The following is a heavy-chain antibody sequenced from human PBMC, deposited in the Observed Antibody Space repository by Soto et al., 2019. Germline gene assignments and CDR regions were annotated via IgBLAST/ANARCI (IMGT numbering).Heavy chain of an antibody. CDR2: VYDTGST. CDR1: GGSISGSY. CDR3: ARSVVVPGAHIDY. D-gene: IGHD2-2*01. Sequence: PSETLSLTCSVSGGSISGSYWSWIRQSPGKGLEWLGYVYDTGSTNYSPSLRSRVSISVDTSKNEFSLSLSSVTAADTAVYFRARSVVVPGAHIDYWGQGTQVTVSS. V-gene: IGHV4-59*01. J-gene: IGHJ4*02.